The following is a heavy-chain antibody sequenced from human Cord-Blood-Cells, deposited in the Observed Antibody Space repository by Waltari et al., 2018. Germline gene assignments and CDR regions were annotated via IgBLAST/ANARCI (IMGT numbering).Heavy chain of an antibody. Sequence: EVQLLESGGGLVQPGGSLSLSCAASGFTFCGYALSWVGQAPGKGLEWVSAIRGSGGSTYYADSVKGRFTISRDNSKNTLYLQMNSLRAEDTAVYYCAKDGAAADSFDYWGQGTLVTVSS. CDR1: GFTFCGYA. J-gene: IGHJ4*02. D-gene: IGHD6-13*01. CDR3: AKDGAAADSFDY. CDR2: IRGSGGST. V-gene: IGHV3-23*01.